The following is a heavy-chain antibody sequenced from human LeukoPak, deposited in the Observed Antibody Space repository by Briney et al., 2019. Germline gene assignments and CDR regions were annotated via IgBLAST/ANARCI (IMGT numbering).Heavy chain of an antibody. CDR2: INPNSGGT. V-gene: IGHV1-2*02. Sequence: ASVKVSCKASGYTFTGYYMHWVRQAPGQGLEWMGWINPNSGGTNYAQKFQGRVTMTRDTSISTAYVELSRLRSDDTAVYYCARVPMVRGVKRYYYYYMDVWGKGTTVTVSS. CDR3: ARVPMVRGVKRYYYYYMDV. J-gene: IGHJ6*03. D-gene: IGHD3-10*01. CDR1: GYTFTGYY.